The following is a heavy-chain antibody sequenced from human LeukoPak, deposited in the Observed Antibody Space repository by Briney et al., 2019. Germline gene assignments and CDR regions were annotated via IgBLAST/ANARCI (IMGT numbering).Heavy chain of an antibody. CDR3: AKDLAEMATIIDY. J-gene: IGHJ4*02. Sequence: GGSLRLSCAASGFSFRDYAMSWVRQAPGKGLEWVSAISGSGGSTYYADSVKGRFTISRDNSKNTLYLQMNSLRAEDTAVYYCAKDLAEMATIIDYWGQGTLVTVSS. CDR2: ISGSGGST. V-gene: IGHV3-23*01. D-gene: IGHD5-24*01. CDR1: GFSFRDYA.